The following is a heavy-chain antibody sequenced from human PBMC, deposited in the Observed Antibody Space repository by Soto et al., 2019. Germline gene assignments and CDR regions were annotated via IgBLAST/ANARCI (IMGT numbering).Heavy chain of an antibody. CDR3: ARDSGYDSASSVHHNFDY. Sequence: DVQLVESGGGLVQPGGSLRLSCVASGFTYTYYWMSWVRQAPGKGLEWVASIKFDGTNIQYADSVNGRFTISRDNAENSLYQQKRSLRDEDTAVYYGARDSGYDSASSVHHNFDYWGQGSLVTVSS. CDR2: IKFDGTNI. V-gene: IGHV3-7*01. J-gene: IGHJ4*02. CDR1: GFTYTYYW. D-gene: IGHD3-10*01.